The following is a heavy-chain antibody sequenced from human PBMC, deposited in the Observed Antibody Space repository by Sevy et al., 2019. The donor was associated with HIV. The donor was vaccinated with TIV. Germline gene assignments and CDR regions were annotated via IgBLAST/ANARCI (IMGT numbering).Heavy chain of an antibody. J-gene: IGHJ4*02. CDR2: SRNKANSYTT. V-gene: IGHV3-72*01. CDR3: ASRVGMTGY. CDR1: GFTFSDYY. D-gene: IGHD1-26*01. Sequence: GGSLRLSCAASGFTFSDYYMDWVRQAPGKGLEWVGRSRNKANSYTTEYAASVKGRITISRDDSKNSLYLQMNGLKTEDTAVYYWASRVGMTGYWGQGTLVTVSS.